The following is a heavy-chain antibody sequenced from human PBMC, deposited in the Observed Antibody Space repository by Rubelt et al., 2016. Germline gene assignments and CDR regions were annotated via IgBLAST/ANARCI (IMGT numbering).Heavy chain of an antibody. CDR2: IYYSGST. J-gene: IGHJ4*02. V-gene: IGHV4-59*12. CDR3: ARGLYYDSSGPTHFDY. Sequence: IYYSGSTNYNPSLKSRVTISVDTSKNQFSLKLSSVTAADTAVYYCARGLYYDSSGPTHFDYWGQGTLVTVSS. D-gene: IGHD3-22*01.